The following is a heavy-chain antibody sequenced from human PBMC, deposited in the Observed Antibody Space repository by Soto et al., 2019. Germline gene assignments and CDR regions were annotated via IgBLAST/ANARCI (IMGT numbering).Heavy chain of an antibody. CDR1: GFTFSNAW. Sequence: GGSLRLSCAASGFTFSNAWMSWVRQAPGKGLEWVGRIKRKTDSGTTDYAAPVKGRFTISRDDSKNTLYLQMNSLKTEDTAEYYCTTGLAYDFWSGYDAFDIWGQGTMVTVSS. CDR2: IKRKTDSGTT. V-gene: IGHV3-15*01. D-gene: IGHD3-3*01. CDR3: TTGLAYDFWSGYDAFDI. J-gene: IGHJ3*02.